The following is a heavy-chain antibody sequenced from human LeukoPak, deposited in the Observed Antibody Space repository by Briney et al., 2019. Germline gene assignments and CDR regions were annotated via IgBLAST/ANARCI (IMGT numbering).Heavy chain of an antibody. CDR1: GYTITSYG. J-gene: IGHJ6*02. CDR2: ISAYNGNT. Sequence: ASVKVSCKASGYTITSYGISWVRQAPGQGLEWMGWISAYNGNTNYAQKLQGRVTMTTDTSTSTAYMELRSLRSDDTAVYYCARSPGPYYYYGMDVWGQGTTVTVSS. CDR3: ARSPGPYYYYGMDV. V-gene: IGHV1-18*01.